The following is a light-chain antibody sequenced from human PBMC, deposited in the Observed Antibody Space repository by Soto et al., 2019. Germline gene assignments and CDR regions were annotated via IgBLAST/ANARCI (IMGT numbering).Light chain of an antibody. CDR3: QQHRSYPRT. CDR2: KVS. V-gene: IGKV1-5*03. CDR1: QSIDSA. J-gene: IGKJ1*01. Sequence: DIQMTQFPSTLSASVGDRVTITCRASQSIDSALAWYQQQPGKAPKFLIFKVSTLERGVPSRFSGSGSGTEFTLTISSLQPDDFGTYYCQQHRSYPRTFGQGTKVEI.